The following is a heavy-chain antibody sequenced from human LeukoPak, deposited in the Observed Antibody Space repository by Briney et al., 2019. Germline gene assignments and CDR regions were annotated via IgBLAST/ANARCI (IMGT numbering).Heavy chain of an antibody. CDR1: RYTFTSYY. D-gene: IGHD2-2*01. CDR2: INPNSDGP. Sequence: ASVKVSCKASRYTFTSYYLHWVRQAPGQGPEWMGWINPNSDGPNYAQEFQGRVTMTRDTSISTAYMELSRLRSDDTAVYYCARQPSFDAIDIWGQGTMVTVSS. CDR3: ARQPSFDAIDI. J-gene: IGHJ3*02. V-gene: IGHV1-2*02.